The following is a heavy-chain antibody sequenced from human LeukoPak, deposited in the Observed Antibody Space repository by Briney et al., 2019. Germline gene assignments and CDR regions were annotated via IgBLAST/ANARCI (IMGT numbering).Heavy chain of an antibody. J-gene: IGHJ4*02. CDR2: IIPIFGTA. V-gene: IGHV1-69*13. Sequence: VASVKVSCKASGGTFSSYAISWVRQAPGQGLEWMGRIIPIFGTANYAQKFQGRVTITADESTSTAYMELSSLRSEDTAVYYCATGPTGDYGDYDFDYWGQGTLVTVSS. CDR3: ATGPTGDYGDYDFDY. D-gene: IGHD4-17*01. CDR1: GGTFSSYA.